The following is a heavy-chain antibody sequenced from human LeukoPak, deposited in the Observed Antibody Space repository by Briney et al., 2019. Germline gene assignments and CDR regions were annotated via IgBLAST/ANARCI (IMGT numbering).Heavy chain of an antibody. V-gene: IGHV3-23*01. CDR1: GFTFSSYA. CDR3: AKGYAVVVAATSYYFDY. J-gene: IGHJ4*02. Sequence: SGGSLRLSCAASGFTFSSYAMSWVRQAPGKGLEWVSAISGSGGSTYYADSVKGRFTISRDNSKNTLYLQMNSLRAEDTAVYYCAKGYAVVVAATSYYFDYWGQGTLVTVSS. D-gene: IGHD2-15*01. CDR2: ISGSGGST.